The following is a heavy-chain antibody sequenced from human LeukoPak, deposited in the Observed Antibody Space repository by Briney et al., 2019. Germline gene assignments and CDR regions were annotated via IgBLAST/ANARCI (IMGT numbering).Heavy chain of an antibody. D-gene: IGHD3-3*01. CDR2: ISSSSSTI. CDR1: GFTFSSYS. CDR3: ARDRGSYDFWSGYYL. V-gene: IGHV3-48*02. J-gene: IGHJ1*01. Sequence: GGSLRLSCAASGFTFSSYSMNWVRQAPGKGLEWVSYISSSSSTIYYADSVKGRFTISRDNAKNSLYLQMNSQRDEDTAVYYCARDRGSYDFWSGYYLWGQGTLVTVSS.